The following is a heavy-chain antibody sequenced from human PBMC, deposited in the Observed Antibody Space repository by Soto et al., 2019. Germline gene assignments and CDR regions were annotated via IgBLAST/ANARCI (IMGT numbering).Heavy chain of an antibody. CDR1: DGSISSTTYY. CDR2: ICYSGST. J-gene: IGHJ4*02. Sequence: SETLSLTCTFSDGSISSTTYYWGWFRQPPGKGLEWIGSICYSGSTCYSGTTYYSPSLKSRVTLSIDTSKNQFSLSLSSVTAADTAVYYCARPFAAQTVVGFDFWGQGLLVTVSS. CDR3: ARPFAAQTVVGFDF. V-gene: IGHV4-39*01. D-gene: IGHD6-19*01.